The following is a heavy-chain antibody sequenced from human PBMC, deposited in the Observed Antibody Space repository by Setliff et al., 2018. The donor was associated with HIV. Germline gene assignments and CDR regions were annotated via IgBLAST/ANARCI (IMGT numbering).Heavy chain of an antibody. CDR2: IYISGST. CDR3: AREDYYDSSGDAFDI. CDR1: GGSISSGNYY. D-gene: IGHD3-22*01. Sequence: PSETLSLTCTVSGGSISSGNYYWNWIRQPAGKGLEWIGRIYISGSTNYNPSLESRVTISLGTSKNQFSLKLSSVTAADTAVYYCAREDYYDSSGDAFDIWGQGTMVTVS. J-gene: IGHJ3*02. V-gene: IGHV4-61*02.